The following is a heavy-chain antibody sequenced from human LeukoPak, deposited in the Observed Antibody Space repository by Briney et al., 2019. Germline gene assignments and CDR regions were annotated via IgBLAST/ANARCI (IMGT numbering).Heavy chain of an antibody. Sequence: NTSETLSLTCTVSGGSISSSGYYWGWIRQPPGKGLEWIGSIYYSGSTYYNPSLKSRVTISVDTSKNQFSLKLSSVTAADTAVYYCSREAYCSSSSCPYYFDYWGQGTLVTVSS. D-gene: IGHD2-2*01. CDR1: GGSISSSGYY. V-gene: IGHV4-39*02. CDR3: SREAYCSSSSCPYYFDY. J-gene: IGHJ4*02. CDR2: IYYSGST.